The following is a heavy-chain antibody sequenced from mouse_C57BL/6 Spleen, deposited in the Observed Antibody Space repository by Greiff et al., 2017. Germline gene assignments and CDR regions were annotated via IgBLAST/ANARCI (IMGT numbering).Heavy chain of an antibody. Sequence: EVQLVESGGGLVKPGGSLKLSCAASGFTFSSYAMSWVRQTPEKRLEWVATISDGGSYTYYPDNVKGRFTISRGNAKNDLYLQMSQVKSEDTGMYDSARDRWITRYAMDDGGQGTSGTVSS. CDR2: ISDGGSYT. CDR1: GFTFSSYA. D-gene: IGHD2-4*01. J-gene: IGHJ4*01. V-gene: IGHV5-4*01. CDR3: ARDRWITRYAMDD.